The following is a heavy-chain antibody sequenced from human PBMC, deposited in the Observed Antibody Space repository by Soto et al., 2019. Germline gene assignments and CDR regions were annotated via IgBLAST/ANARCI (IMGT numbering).Heavy chain of an antibody. CDR2: IIPIFGTA. V-gene: IGHV1-69*12. CDR1: GGTFSSYA. D-gene: IGHD6-13*01. CDR3: ARDGVSRSSWYFGI. Sequence: QVQLVQSGAEVKKPGSSVKVSCKASGGTFSSYAISWVRQAPGQGLEWMGGIIPIFGTANYAQKFQGRVTSTADDSTSTAYMELSSLRSEDTAVYYCARDGVSRSSWYFGIWGQGTMGTVSS. J-gene: IGHJ3*02.